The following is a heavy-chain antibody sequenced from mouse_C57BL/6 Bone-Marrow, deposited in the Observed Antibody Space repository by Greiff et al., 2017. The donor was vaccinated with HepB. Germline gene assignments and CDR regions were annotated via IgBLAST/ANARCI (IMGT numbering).Heavy chain of an antibody. CDR1: GFTFTDYY. V-gene: IGHV7-3*01. CDR3: ARSLSSSAWFAY. CDR2: IRNKANGYTT. Sequence: EVNVVESGGGLVQPGGSLSLSCAASGFTFTDYYMSWVRQPPGKALEWLGFIRNKANGYTTEYSASVKGPLTISRDNSQSILYLQMNALRAEDSATYYCARSLSSSAWFAYWGQGTLVTVSA. D-gene: IGHD1-3*01. J-gene: IGHJ3*01.